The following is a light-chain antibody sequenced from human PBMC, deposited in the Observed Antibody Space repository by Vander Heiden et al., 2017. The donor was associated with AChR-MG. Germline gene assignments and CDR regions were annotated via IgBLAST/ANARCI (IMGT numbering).Light chain of an antibody. J-gene: IGKJ1*01. Sequence: DIQMTQSPSSLSASVGDRVTITCRASQDISNSLAWFQQKPGKAPTSLIYAASSLQSGVPSKFSGSGSGTDFTLTISSLQPEDFATYYFQQYNSYPWTFGQGTKVEIK. V-gene: IGKV1-16*02. CDR1: QDISNS. CDR3: QQYNSYPWT. CDR2: AAS.